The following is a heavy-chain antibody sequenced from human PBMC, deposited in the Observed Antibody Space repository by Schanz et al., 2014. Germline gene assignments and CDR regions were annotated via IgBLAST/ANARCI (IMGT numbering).Heavy chain of an antibody. CDR2: ISASGGST. CDR1: GFTFSSYA. J-gene: IGHJ6*03. Sequence: EVQLLESGGGLVQPGGSLRLSCAASGFTFSSYAMSWVRQAPGKGLEWVSTISASGGSTYYADSVKGRFTISRDNAKNALYLQMNSLRAEDTAVYYCARGGARRFPVVPDAIQGLRGHYYYYYLDVWGKGTTVTASS. CDR3: ARGGARRFPVVPDAIQGLRGHYYYYYLDV. V-gene: IGHV3-23*01. D-gene: IGHD2-2*02.